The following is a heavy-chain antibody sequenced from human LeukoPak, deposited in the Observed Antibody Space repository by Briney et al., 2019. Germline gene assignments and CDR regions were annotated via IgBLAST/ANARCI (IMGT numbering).Heavy chain of an antibody. J-gene: IGHJ3*02. V-gene: IGHV3-30*18. Sequence: GGSLRLSCAASGFTFSSYGMHWVRQAPGKGLEWVAVISYDGSNKYYADSVKGRFTISRDNSKYTLYLQMNSLRAKDTAVYYCAKLEVVVVAATDDAFDIWGQGTMVTVSS. CDR3: AKLEVVVVAATDDAFDI. CDR2: ISYDGSNK. D-gene: IGHD2-15*01. CDR1: GFTFSSYG.